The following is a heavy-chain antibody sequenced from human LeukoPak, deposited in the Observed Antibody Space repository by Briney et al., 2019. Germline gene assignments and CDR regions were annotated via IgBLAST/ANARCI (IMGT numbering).Heavy chain of an antibody. CDR3: AREFEDSSGYYSFDY. D-gene: IGHD3-22*01. Sequence: PGGSLRLSCAASGFTVSSYAMHWVRQAPGKGLEWEAVISYDGSNKYYADSVKGRFTISRDNSKNTLYLQMNSLRAEDTAVYYCAREFEDSSGYYSFDYWGQGTLVTVSS. CDR2: ISYDGSNK. CDR1: GFTVSSYA. V-gene: IGHV3-30*04. J-gene: IGHJ4*02.